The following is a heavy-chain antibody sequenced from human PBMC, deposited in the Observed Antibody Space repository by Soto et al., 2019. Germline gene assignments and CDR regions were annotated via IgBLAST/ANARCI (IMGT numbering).Heavy chain of an antibody. CDR2: ISSGGDTT. J-gene: IGHJ2*01. V-gene: IGHV3-23*01. CDR3: VFHSEDGIRAVRSVSAFLLNRSSDL. D-gene: IGHD3-10*01. Sequence: GMGLEWVSGISSGGDTTDYADSVKGRFTISRDNSKNTLYLQLKSLTAEDTAVYYCVFHSEDGIRAVRSVSAFLLNRSSDL.